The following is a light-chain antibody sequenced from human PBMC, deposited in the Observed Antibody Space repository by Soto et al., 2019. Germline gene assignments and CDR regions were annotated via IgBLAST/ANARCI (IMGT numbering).Light chain of an antibody. V-gene: IGKV3-15*01. CDR3: QHYTDWRWT. Sequence: EIVMTQSPATLSVSPGEGATLSCRASQSISSKLAWYQQKRGQAPRLLIYGASTRATGVPARFSGSGSGTEFTLTISSLQSEDLAVYYCQHYTDWRWTFGQGTKVEI. CDR2: GAS. J-gene: IGKJ1*01. CDR1: QSISSK.